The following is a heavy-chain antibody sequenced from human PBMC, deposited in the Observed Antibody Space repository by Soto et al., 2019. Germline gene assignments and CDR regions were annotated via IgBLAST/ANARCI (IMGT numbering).Heavy chain of an antibody. V-gene: IGHV4-59*01. D-gene: IGHD3-10*01. J-gene: IGHJ4*02. CDR3: ARAIRRGGGFDY. CDR2: IYHRGTT. CDR1: GGSISSYY. Sequence: QVQLQESGPGLVKPSETLSLTCTVSGGSISSYYWSWIRQPPGKGLEWIGYIYHRGTTNYSPSLKSRVAISADMSKTQFSLKLSSVTAADTAVYYWARAIRRGGGFDYWGQGTVVTVSS.